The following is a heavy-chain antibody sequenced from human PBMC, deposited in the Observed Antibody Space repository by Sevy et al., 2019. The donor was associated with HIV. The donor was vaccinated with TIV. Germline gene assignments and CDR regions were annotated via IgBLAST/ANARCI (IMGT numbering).Heavy chain of an antibody. CDR2: IYHSGST. Sequence: SETLSLTCAVSGGYMSSSNWWSWVRQPPGKGLEWIGEIYHSGSTNYNPSLKSRVTISVDKSKNQFSLKLSSVTAADTAVYYCARANCTGGVCPPFDPWGQGTLVTVSS. D-gene: IGHD2-8*02. CDR1: GGYMSSSNW. J-gene: IGHJ5*02. CDR3: ARANCTGGVCPPFDP. V-gene: IGHV4-4*02.